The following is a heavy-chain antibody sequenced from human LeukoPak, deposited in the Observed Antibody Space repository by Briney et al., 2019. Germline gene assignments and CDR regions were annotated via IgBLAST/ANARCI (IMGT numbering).Heavy chain of an antibody. D-gene: IGHD3-9*01. V-gene: IGHV4-39*07. CDR1: GGSISSSSYY. J-gene: IGHJ3*02. CDR3: ARDGGYFAAFDI. Sequence: SETLSLTCTVSGGSISSSSYYWGWIRQPPGKGLEWIGSIYYSGSTYYNPSLKSRVTISVDTSKNQFSLKLSSVTAADTAVYYCARDGGYFAAFDIWGQGTMVTVSS. CDR2: IYYSGST.